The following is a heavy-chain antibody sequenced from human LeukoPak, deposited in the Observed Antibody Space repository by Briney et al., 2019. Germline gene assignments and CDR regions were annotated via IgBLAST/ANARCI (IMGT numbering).Heavy chain of an antibody. CDR1: GGSISSGSYY. J-gene: IGHJ3*02. CDR3: ATERGYSYGLDGFDI. Sequence: PSETLSLTXTVSGGSISSGSYYWSWIRQPAGKGLEWIGRIYTSGSTNYNPSLKSRVTISVDTSKNLFSLKLSSVTAADTAMYYCATERGYSYGLDGFDIWGQATMVTVSS. V-gene: IGHV4-61*02. D-gene: IGHD5-18*01. CDR2: IYTSGST.